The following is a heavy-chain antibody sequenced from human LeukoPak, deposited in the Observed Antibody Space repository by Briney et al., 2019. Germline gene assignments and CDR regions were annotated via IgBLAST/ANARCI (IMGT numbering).Heavy chain of an antibody. D-gene: IGHD3-16*01. V-gene: IGHV4-31*03. J-gene: IGHJ4*02. Sequence: SETLSLTCTVSGVSISSGGYYWSWIRQHPGKGLEWIGYIYYSGSTYYNPSLKSRVTISVDTSKNQFSLKLSSVTAGDPAVYNSARAGGNTGIWGGPTPYYFDYWGQGTLVTVSS. CDR3: ARAGGNTGIWGGPTPYYFDY. CDR1: GVSISSGGYY. CDR2: IYYSGST.